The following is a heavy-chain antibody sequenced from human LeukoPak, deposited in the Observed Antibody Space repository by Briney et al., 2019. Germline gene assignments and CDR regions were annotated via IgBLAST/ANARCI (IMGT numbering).Heavy chain of an antibody. J-gene: IGHJ4*02. V-gene: IGHV4-59*01. CDR3: ARDQYSYGHFDY. CDR1: GGSISSYY. CDR2: IYYSGST. D-gene: IGHD5-18*01. Sequence: PSETLSLTCTVSGGSISSYYWSWIRQPPGKGLEWIGYIYYSGSTNYNPSLKSRVTISVDTSKNQFSLKLSSVTDADTHVYYCARDQYSYGHFDYWGQGTLVTVSS.